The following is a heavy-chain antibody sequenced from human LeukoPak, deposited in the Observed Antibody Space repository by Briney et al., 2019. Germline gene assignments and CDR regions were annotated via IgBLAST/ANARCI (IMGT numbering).Heavy chain of an antibody. CDR2: ISSSSSYI. D-gene: IGHD4-11*01. CDR1: GFTLSSHS. J-gene: IGHJ3*02. Sequence: GGSLRLSCAASGFTLSSHSMNWVRQAPRKGLEWVSSISSSSSYIYYADSVKGRFTISRDNAKNSLYLQMNSLRAEDTAVYHCARGYSNYGYTFDMWGQGTMVTVSS. CDR3: ARGYSNYGYTFDM. V-gene: IGHV3-21*01.